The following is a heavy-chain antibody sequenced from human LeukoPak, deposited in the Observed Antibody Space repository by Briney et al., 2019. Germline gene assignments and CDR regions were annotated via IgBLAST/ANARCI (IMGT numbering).Heavy chain of an antibody. CDR3: ARHPGYSYAYVDY. CDR1: GYSISRGFY. Sequence: PSETLSLTCTVSGYSISRGFYWGWIRQPPGEGPEWIGNIHYSGSTYYNPSLKSRVTISVDTSKNQFSLKLSSVTAADTAVYYCARHPGYSYAYVDYWGQGTLVTVSS. V-gene: IGHV4-38-2*02. J-gene: IGHJ4*02. D-gene: IGHD5-18*01. CDR2: IHYSGST.